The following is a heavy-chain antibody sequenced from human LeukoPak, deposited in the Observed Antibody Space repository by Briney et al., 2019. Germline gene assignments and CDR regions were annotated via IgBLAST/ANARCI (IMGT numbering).Heavy chain of an antibody. J-gene: IGHJ4*02. CDR3: ARRSSGYCSSTRCYTFDY. CDR2: IIPIFGTA. D-gene: IGHD2-2*02. Sequence: SVKVSCKASGGTFSSYAISWVRQAPGQGLEWMGGIIPIFGTANYAQKSQGRVTITADESTSTAYMELSSLRSEDTAVYYCARRSSGYCSSTRCYTFDYWGQGTLVTVSS. CDR1: GGTFSSYA. V-gene: IGHV1-69*13.